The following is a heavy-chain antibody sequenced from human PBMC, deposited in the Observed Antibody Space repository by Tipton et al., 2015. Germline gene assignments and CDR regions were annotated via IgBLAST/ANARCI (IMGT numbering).Heavy chain of an antibody. Sequence: TLSLTCDVSGYSISSGYYWSWIRQPPGKGLEWIGSFFHSGNTFHNPSLRSRVIISVDTSKNRFSLTVTSVTAADTAVYYCARSNYDLLTGYSRSFDYWGRGTLVTVSS. D-gene: IGHD3-9*01. CDR2: FFHSGNT. J-gene: IGHJ4*02. CDR3: ARSNYDLLTGYSRSFDY. V-gene: IGHV4-38-2*01. CDR1: GYSISSGYY.